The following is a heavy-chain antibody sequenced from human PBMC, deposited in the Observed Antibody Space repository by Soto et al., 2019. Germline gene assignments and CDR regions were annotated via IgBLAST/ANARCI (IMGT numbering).Heavy chain of an antibody. Sequence: SETLSLTCSVSGGSISSSSYFWGWIRQPPGKGLEWIGSIYYSGSTYYNPSLKSRVTVSVDTSKNQFSLKLSSVTAADTAVYYCAKHPNDFWFYPWSQGTLVTVSS. D-gene: IGHD2-21*02. J-gene: IGHJ5*02. CDR1: GGSISSSSYF. V-gene: IGHV4-39*01. CDR3: AKHPNDFWFYP. CDR2: IYYSGST.